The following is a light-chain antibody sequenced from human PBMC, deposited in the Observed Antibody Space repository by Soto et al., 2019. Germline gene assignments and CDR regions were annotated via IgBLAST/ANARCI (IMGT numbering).Light chain of an antibody. CDR2: KAS. V-gene: IGKV1-5*03. CDR1: QSISVW. J-gene: IGKJ1*01. Sequence: DIPMNQSPSTLSASVGDRVTITCRASQSISVWLAWYQQKAGKAPNLLIYKASRLESGVPSRFSGSGSETEFTLTISTLQPSDFATYYCQQYNSYPWTFGQGTKVDVK. CDR3: QQYNSYPWT.